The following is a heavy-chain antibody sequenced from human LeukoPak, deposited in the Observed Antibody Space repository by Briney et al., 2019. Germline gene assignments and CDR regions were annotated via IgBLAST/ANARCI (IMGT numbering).Heavy chain of an antibody. Sequence: PGRSLRLSCAASGFTFSSYAMHWVRQAPGKGLEWVAVISFDGINKYYADSVKGRFTISRDNSKNTLYLQMNSLRAEDTAVYYCVPLRYFVAPDDYWGQGTLVAVSS. CDR1: GFTFSSYA. CDR3: VPLRYFVAPDDY. V-gene: IGHV3-30-3*01. D-gene: IGHD3-9*01. CDR2: ISFDGINK. J-gene: IGHJ4*02.